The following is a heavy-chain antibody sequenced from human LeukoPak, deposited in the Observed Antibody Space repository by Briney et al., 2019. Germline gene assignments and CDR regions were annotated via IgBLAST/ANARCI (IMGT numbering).Heavy chain of an antibody. Sequence: AASVKVSCKSSGYTCTSYDIHWVRQATGQGLEWMGWMNPNSGNTGYAQKFQGRVTMTRNTSISTAYMELSSLRSEDTAVYYCAIRSQAITMVRGVWIGDFDYWGQGTLVTVSS. J-gene: IGHJ4*02. CDR1: GYTCTSYD. D-gene: IGHD3-10*01. CDR2: MNPNSGNT. V-gene: IGHV1-8*01. CDR3: AIRSQAITMVRGVWIGDFDY.